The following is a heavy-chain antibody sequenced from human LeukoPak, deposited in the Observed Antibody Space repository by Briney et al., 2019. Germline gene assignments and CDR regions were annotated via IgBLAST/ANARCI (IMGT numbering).Heavy chain of an antibody. D-gene: IGHD6-6*01. J-gene: IGHJ4*02. CDR1: GFTFNTYS. CDR3: FRGARRDY. CDR2: IYSSGGYM. V-gene: IGHV3-21*06. Sequence: GGSLRLSCEASGFTFNTYSMNWARQAPGKGLEWVSSIYSSGGYMFYADSVKGRFIISRDNAKDSLYLQMDSLRVEDTAVYYCFRGARRDYWGQGTLVTVSS.